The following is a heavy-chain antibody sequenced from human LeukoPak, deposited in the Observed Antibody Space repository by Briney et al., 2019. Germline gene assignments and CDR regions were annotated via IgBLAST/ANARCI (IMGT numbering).Heavy chain of an antibody. Sequence: GASVKVSSKASGYTFTSYGISWVRQAPGQGLEWMGWISAYNGNTNYAQKLQGRVTMTTDTSTSTAYMELRSLRSDDTAVYYCARIMITFGGVIVMMDYWGQGTLVTVSS. CDR2: ISAYNGNT. CDR3: ARIMITFGGVIVMMDY. V-gene: IGHV1-18*01. J-gene: IGHJ4*02. D-gene: IGHD3-16*02. CDR1: GYTFTSYG.